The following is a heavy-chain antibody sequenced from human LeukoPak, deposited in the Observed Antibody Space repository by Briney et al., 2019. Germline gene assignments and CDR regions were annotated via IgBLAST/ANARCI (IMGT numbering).Heavy chain of an antibody. D-gene: IGHD2-21*02. CDR2: ISSSGSTI. CDR1: GFTFSSYE. Sequence: GGSLRLSCAASGFTFSSYEMNWVRQAPGKGLEWVSYISSSGSTIYYADSVKGRFTISRDNAKNSLYLQMNSLRAEDTALYYCAKDIYMRLVTAMVPPGFDYWGQGTLVTVSS. V-gene: IGHV3-48*03. J-gene: IGHJ4*02. CDR3: AKDIYMRLVTAMVPPGFDY.